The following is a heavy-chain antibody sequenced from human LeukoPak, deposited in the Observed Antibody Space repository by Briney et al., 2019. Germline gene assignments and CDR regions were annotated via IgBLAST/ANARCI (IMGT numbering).Heavy chain of an antibody. CDR2: IIPILGIA. J-gene: IGHJ5*02. CDR3: ARVLTDNWNWFDP. D-gene: IGHD1-20*01. V-gene: IGHV1-69*02. CDR1: GGTFSSYT. Sequence: GASVKVSCKASGGTFSSYTISWVRQAPGQGLEWMGRIIPILGIANYAQKFQGRVTITADKSTSTAYMGLSSLRSEDTAVYYCARVLTDNWNWFDPWGQGTLVTVSS.